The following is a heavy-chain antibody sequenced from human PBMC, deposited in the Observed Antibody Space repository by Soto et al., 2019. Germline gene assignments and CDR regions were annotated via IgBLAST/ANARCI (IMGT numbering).Heavy chain of an antibody. Sequence: SLKLSSTYSLLTSHYYDYALPWVRQARGKGRRWIGLNSGSNYGGTTEYDASVKGRFTIIRNDSKGITYLQMNRLKSEDTGVDYCSRDGDFYGLEVWGQGPTVTVSS. J-gene: IGHJ6*01. CDR2: NSGSNYGGTT. CDR3: SRDGDFYGLEV. CDR1: LLTSHYYDYA. D-gene: IGHD3-3*01. V-gene: IGHV3-49*04.